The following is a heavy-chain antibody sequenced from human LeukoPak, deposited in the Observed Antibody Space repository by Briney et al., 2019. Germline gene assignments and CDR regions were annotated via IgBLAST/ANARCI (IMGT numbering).Heavy chain of an antibody. D-gene: IGHD6-13*01. CDR2: IRSKTYGGTT. V-gene: IGHV3-49*04. CDR1: GLTIGDDA. CDR3: TRAYSSSWSWYFDY. Sequence: GGSLRLSCTTSGLTIGDDAVSWVRQAPGKGLEWKGFIRSKTYGGTTEYAASLKGRFTISRDDSKSVAYLQMSSLKTEDTAVYYCTRAYSSSWSWYFDYWGQGTLVTVSS. J-gene: IGHJ4*02.